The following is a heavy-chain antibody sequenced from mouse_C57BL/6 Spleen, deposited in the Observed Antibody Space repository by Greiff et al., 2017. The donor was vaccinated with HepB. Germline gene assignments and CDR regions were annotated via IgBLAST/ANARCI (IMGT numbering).Heavy chain of an antibody. J-gene: IGHJ3*01. D-gene: IGHD1-1*01. CDR3: ARPGYYGSSYAWFAY. Sequence: EVKLMESGGGLVKPGGSLKLSCAASGFTFSDYGMHWVRQAPEKGLEWVAYISSGSSTIYYADTVKGRFTISRDNAKNTLFLQMTSVRSEDTAMYYCARPGYYGSSYAWFAYWGQGTLVTVSA. V-gene: IGHV5-17*01. CDR2: ISSGSSTI. CDR1: GFTFSDYG.